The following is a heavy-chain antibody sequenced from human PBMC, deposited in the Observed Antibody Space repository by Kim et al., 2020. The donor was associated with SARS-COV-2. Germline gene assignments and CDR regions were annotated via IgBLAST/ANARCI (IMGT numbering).Heavy chain of an antibody. Sequence: SETLSLTCTVSGGSISSYYWSWIRQPAGKGLEWIGRIYTSGSTNYNPSLKSRVTMSVDTSKNQFSLKLSSVTAADTAVYYCARDRGFWSGYYDNRYYYYGMDVWGQGTTVTVSS. CDR1: GGSISSYY. V-gene: IGHV4-4*07. CDR3: ARDRGFWSGYYDNRYYYYGMDV. J-gene: IGHJ6*02. CDR2: IYTSGST. D-gene: IGHD3-3*01.